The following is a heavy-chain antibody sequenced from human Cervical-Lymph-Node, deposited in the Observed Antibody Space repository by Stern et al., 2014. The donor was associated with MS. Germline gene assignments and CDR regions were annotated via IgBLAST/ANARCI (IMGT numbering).Heavy chain of an antibody. J-gene: IGHJ4*02. CDR3: ARHSIKGYNGFDA. CDR1: GFALTSAG. V-gene: IGHV1-18*01. Sequence: VQLVESGAELKKPGASVKVSCKASGFALTSAGISWVRQAPGQGLERMGWISAYNVNTNYAQRFQDRVNMTTDTSTSTAYMELRSLRSDDTAVYYCARHSIKGYNGFDAWGQGTLVTVSS. D-gene: IGHD5-24*01. CDR2: ISAYNVNT.